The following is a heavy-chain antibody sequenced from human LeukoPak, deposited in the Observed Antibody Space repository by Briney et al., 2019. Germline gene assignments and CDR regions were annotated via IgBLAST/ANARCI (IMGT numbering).Heavy chain of an antibody. V-gene: IGHV3-30-3*01. CDR2: ISYDGSNK. Sequence: GRSLRLSYAASGFTFSSYAMHWVRQAPGKGLEWVAVISYDGSNKYYADSVKGRFTISRDNSKNTLYLQMNSLRAEDTSVYYCARAPRTTVTHSIDYWGQGTLVTVSS. CDR1: GFTFSSYA. J-gene: IGHJ4*02. CDR3: ARAPRTTVTHSIDY. D-gene: IGHD4-17*01.